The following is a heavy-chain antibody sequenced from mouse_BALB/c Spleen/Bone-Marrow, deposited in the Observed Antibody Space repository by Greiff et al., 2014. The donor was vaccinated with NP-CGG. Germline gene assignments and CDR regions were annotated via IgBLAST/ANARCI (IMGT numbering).Heavy chain of an antibody. CDR2: INPGSRST. J-gene: IGHJ2*01. V-gene: IGHV1-54*01. CDR1: GYAFTNYL. Sequence: QVQLQQSGAELARPGTSVKVSCKASGYAFTNYLIEWVKQRPGQGLEWIGVINPGSRSTNYNEKFKGKATLTADKSSSTAYMQLSSLTSDDSAVYFCARRTTGGAPFDYWGQGTTLTVSS. CDR3: ARRTTGGAPFDY. D-gene: IGHD1-1*01.